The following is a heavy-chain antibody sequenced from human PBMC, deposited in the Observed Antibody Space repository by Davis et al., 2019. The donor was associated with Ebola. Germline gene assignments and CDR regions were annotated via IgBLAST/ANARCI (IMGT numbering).Heavy chain of an antibody. CDR3: ARGQFGGYSSSLGYYYYMDV. Sequence: PSETLSLTCTVSGGSISSGGYYWSWIRQHPGKGLEWIGYIYYSGSTYYNPSLKSRVTISVETSKNQFSLKLSSVTAADTAVYYCARGQFGGYSSSLGYYYYMDVWGKGTTVTVSS. CDR1: GGSISSGGYY. V-gene: IGHV4-31*03. D-gene: IGHD6-13*01. CDR2: IYYSGST. J-gene: IGHJ6*03.